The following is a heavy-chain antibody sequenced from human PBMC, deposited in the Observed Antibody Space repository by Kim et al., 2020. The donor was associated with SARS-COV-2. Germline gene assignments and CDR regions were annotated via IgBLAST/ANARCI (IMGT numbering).Heavy chain of an antibody. J-gene: IGHJ4*02. D-gene: IGHD3-22*01. CDR3: AKDLALTMIVVRGYFDY. V-gene: IGHV3-23*01. Sequence: GGSLRLSCAASGFTFSSYAMSWVRQAPGKGLEWVSAISGSGGSTYYADSVKGRFTISRDNSKNTLYLQMNSLRAEDTAVYYCAKDLALTMIVVRGYFDYWGQGTLVTVSS. CDR1: GFTFSSYA. CDR2: ISGSGGST.